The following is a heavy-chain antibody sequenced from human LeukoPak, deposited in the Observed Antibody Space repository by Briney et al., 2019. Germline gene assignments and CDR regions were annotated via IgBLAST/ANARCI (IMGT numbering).Heavy chain of an antibody. Sequence: PSETLSLTCTVSGGSISSSSYYWGWIRQPPGKGLEWIGSIYYSGSTYYNPSLKSQVTISIDTPKNQFSLKLSSVTAADTAVYYCARGALGGAHPHGWFDPWGQGTLVTVSS. V-gene: IGHV4-39*07. CDR1: GGSISSSSYY. D-gene: IGHD3-16*01. J-gene: IGHJ5*02. CDR3: ARGALGGAHPHGWFDP. CDR2: IYYSGST.